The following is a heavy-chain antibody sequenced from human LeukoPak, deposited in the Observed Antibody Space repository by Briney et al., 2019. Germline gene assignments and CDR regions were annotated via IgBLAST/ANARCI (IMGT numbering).Heavy chain of an antibody. Sequence: GGSLRLSCSASGFXFSSYAIHWVRQAPGKGLEYVSGISSNGGSTDYADSVKGRFTISRDNSKSTLYLQVSSLRAEDTAVYYCVKGGVKAAAGQCWGQGTLVTVSS. V-gene: IGHV3-64D*06. J-gene: IGHJ4*02. CDR3: VKGGVKAAAGQC. D-gene: IGHD6-13*01. CDR1: GFXFSSYA. CDR2: ISSNGGST.